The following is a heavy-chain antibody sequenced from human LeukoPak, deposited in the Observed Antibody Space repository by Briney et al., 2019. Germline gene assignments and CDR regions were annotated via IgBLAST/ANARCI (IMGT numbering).Heavy chain of an antibody. V-gene: IGHV1-2*02. D-gene: IGHD6-19*01. CDR3: ARDATYSSGWYIDP. CDR1: GYTFTGYY. CDR2: INPNSGDT. Sequence: ASVKVSCKASGYTFTGYYMHWVRQAPGQGLEWMGWINPNSGDTNYAQKFQGRVTMTRDTSISTAYMELSRLRSDDTAVYYCARDATYSSGWYIDPWGQGTLVTVSS. J-gene: IGHJ5*02.